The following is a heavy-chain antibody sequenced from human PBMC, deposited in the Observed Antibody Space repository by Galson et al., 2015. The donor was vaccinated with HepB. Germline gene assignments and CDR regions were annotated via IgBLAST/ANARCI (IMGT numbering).Heavy chain of an antibody. Sequence: SLRLSCAASGFSFSSNWMSWVRQAPGKGLEWVANIKQDGSEKFYVDSVKGRFTISRDNAKNSLYLQMNSLRAEDTAVYYCARAYIYSWSYWGQGTLVAVSS. CDR1: GFSFSSNW. D-gene: IGHD6-13*01. CDR3: ARAYIYSWSY. CDR2: IKQDGSEK. J-gene: IGHJ4*02. V-gene: IGHV3-7*03.